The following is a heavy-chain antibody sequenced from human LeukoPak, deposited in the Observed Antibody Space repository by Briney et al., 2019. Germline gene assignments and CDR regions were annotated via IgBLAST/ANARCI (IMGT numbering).Heavy chain of an antibody. V-gene: IGHV4-4*07. Sequence: TSETLSLTCTVSGGSISSYYWSWIRQPAGKGLEWIGRIYTSGSTNYNPSLKSRVTMSADTSKNQFSLKLSSVTAADTAVYYCASSIAVAGRSSGNTFDYWGQGTLVTVSS. CDR1: GGSISSYY. CDR3: ASSIAVAGRSSGNTFDY. D-gene: IGHD6-19*01. J-gene: IGHJ4*02. CDR2: IYTSGST.